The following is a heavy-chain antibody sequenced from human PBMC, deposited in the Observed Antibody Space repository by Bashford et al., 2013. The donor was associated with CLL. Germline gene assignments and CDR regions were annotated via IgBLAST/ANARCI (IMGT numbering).Heavy chain of an antibody. CDR1: GDTFRRYG. CDR3: ARDGGTSSSPARNYYYGMDV. V-gene: IGHV1-69*13. J-gene: IGHJ6*02. CDR2: IIPTSGST. D-gene: IGHD6-13*01. Sequence: SVKVSCKASGDTFRRYGISWVRQAPGQGLEWMGGIIPTSGSTKYTQKFQGRVTITADESTSTAYMELSSLRSEDTAVYYCARDGGTSSSPARNYYYGMDVWGQGTTVTVSS.